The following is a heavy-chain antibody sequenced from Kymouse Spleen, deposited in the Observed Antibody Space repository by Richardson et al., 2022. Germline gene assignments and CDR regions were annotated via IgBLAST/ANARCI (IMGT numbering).Heavy chain of an antibody. V-gene: IGHV3-7*01. D-gene: IGHD3-3*01. Sequence: EVQLVESGGGLVQPGGSLRLSCAASGFTFSSYWMSWVRQAPGKGLEWVANIKQDGSEKYYVDSVKGRFTISRDNAKNSLYLQMNSLRAEDTAVYYCARDTHYDFWSGSYYYGMDVWGQGTTVTVSS. CDR2: IKQDGSEK. CDR3: ARDTHYDFWSGSYYYGMDV. CDR1: GFTFSSYW. J-gene: IGHJ6*02.